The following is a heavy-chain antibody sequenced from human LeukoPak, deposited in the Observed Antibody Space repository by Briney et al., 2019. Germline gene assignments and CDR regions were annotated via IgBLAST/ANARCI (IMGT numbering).Heavy chain of an antibody. CDR1: GYTFTSYG. CDR3: ARDPVYCSGGSCYGGYNWFDP. J-gene: IGHJ5*02. Sequence: ASAKVSCKASGYTFTSYGISWVRQAPGQGLEWMGWISAYNGNTNYAQKLQGRVTMTTDTSTGTAYMELRSLRSDDTAVYYCARDPVYCSGGSCYGGYNWFDPWGQGTLVTVSS. D-gene: IGHD2-15*01. CDR2: ISAYNGNT. V-gene: IGHV1-18*01.